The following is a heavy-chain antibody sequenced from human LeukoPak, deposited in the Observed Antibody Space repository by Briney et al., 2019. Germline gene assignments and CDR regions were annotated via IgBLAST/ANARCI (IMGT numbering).Heavy chain of an antibody. CDR3: ARDRLERRYVWFDP. CDR1: GGSFSGYY. V-gene: IGHV4-34*01. Sequence: KPSETLSLTCAVYGGSFSGYYWSWIRQPPGKGLEWMGETNHSGSTNYNPSLQSRVTISVDTSKNQFSLKLSSVTAADTAVYYCARDRLERRYVWFDPWGQGTLVTVSS. D-gene: IGHD1-1*01. CDR2: TNHSGST. J-gene: IGHJ5*02.